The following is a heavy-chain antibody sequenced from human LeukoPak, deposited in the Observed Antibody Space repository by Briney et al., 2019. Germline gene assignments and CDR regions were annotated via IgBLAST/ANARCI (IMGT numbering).Heavy chain of an antibody. CDR3: ARVAAGAEAHTLHYHYMDV. Sequence: PGGSLRLSCAASGLTFGIYSMTWVRQAPGKGLEWVSSISSTSMYIYYADSMRGRFTISRDNAENSLFLQIDSLGVEDTAVYSCARVAAGAEAHTLHYHYMDVWGKGTTVTVSS. V-gene: IGHV3-21*01. D-gene: IGHD6-13*01. J-gene: IGHJ6*03. CDR1: GLTFGIYS. CDR2: ISSTSMYI.